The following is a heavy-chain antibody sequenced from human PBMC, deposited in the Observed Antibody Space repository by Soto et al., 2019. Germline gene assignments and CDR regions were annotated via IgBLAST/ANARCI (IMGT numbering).Heavy chain of an antibody. D-gene: IGHD6-6*01. CDR3: ARRARPDFYXMDG. CDR2: ITGSGSDT. J-gene: IGHJ6*03. V-gene: IGHV3-23*01. Sequence: GGSLRLSCAASGFTFNNYAMGWVRQAPGKGLEWVSAITGSGSDTYYLDSVKGRFTISRDNSKNTLFLQVNSLRAEDTAIYYCARRARPDFYXMDGWGKGTTVTVSS. CDR1: GFTFNNYA.